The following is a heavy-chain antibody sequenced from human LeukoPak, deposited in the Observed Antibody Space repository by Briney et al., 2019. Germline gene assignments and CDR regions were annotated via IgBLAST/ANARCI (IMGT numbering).Heavy chain of an antibody. CDR1: GYSFTNYD. V-gene: IGHV1-8*03. J-gene: IGHJ3*02. D-gene: IGHD3-10*01. CDR3: ARDSENGLLWFGEPRDAFDI. Sequence: ASVKVSCKASGYSFTNYDINWVRQATGQGLEWMGWMNPKSGDTGYSQKFQGRVFITRDTSINTAYMELSSLGSDDTAVYYCARDSENGLLWFGEPRDAFDIWGQGTMVTVSS. CDR2: MNPKSGDT.